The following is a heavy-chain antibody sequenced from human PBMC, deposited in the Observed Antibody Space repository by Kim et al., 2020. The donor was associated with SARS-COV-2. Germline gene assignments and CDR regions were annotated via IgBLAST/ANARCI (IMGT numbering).Heavy chain of an antibody. CDR3: ARQTNNVDPYTFDI. V-gene: IGHV4-59*08. CDR2: IYYSGST. J-gene: IGHJ3*02. CDR1: GGSMSNYF. Sequence: SETLSLTCTVSGGSMSNYFWSWSRQPPGKGLEWIGYIYYSGSTSYSPSLKSRVTISLDTSKNQFSLELSSVTAADRAVYYCARQTNNVDPYTFDIWGQGT. D-gene: IGHD2-15*01.